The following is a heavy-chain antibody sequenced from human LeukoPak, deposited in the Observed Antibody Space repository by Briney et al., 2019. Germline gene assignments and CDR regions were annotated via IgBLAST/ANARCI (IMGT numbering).Heavy chain of an antibody. CDR1: GYVFINYY. D-gene: IGHD2-21*02. CDR3: ARSVTYNWFDP. CDR2: INPKSGAT. J-gene: IGHJ5*02. Sequence: ASVKVSCKTSGYVFINYYIHWVRLAPGQGLQWMGWINPKSGATNYAQSFQGRVALTTGTSISTAFMELSNLRPDDTAIYFCARSVTYNWFDPWGQGTRVTVSS. V-gene: IGHV1-2*02.